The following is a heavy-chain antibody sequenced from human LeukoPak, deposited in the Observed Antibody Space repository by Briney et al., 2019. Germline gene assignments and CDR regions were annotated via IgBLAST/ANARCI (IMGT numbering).Heavy chain of an antibody. D-gene: IGHD3-22*01. CDR3: ASPRSGYRYTFDY. CDR1: GGSISSYY. Sequence: SETLSLTCTVSGGSISSYYWSWIRQPAGKGLEWVGRIYSTGSTNYNPSLKSRVSISLDTSKNRFSLNLNFVTAADTAVYYCASPRSGYRYTFDYWGQGALVTVSS. V-gene: IGHV4-4*07. J-gene: IGHJ4*02. CDR2: IYSTGST.